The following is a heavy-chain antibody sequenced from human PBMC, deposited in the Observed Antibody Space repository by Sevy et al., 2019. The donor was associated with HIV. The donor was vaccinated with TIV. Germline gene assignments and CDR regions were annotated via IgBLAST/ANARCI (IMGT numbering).Heavy chain of an antibody. D-gene: IGHD6-6*01. CDR3: ARGVQTYDAFDI. CDR1: GFTFSSYS. J-gene: IGHJ3*02. V-gene: IGHV3-21*01. Sequence: GGSLRLSCAASGFTFSSYSMNWVRQAPGKGLEWVSFISGISNYIYYADSVKGRFSISRDNAKKSPYLQMNSLRAEDTAIYYCARGVQTYDAFDIWGQGTMVTVSS. CDR2: ISGISNYI.